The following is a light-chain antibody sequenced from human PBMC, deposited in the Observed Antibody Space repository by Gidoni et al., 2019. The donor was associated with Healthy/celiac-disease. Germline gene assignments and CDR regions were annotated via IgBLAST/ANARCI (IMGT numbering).Light chain of an antibody. CDR3: MQGTHWNT. V-gene: IGKV2-30*02. CDR2: KVS. J-gene: IGKJ4*01. Sequence: DVVMTQSPLSLPVTLGQPASISCRSSQSLVHSDGNTYLNWFQQRPGRSPRRLIYKVSNRDSGVPDRFSGSGSGTDFTLKISRVEAEDVGVYYCMQGTHWNTFGGGTKVEIK. CDR1: QSLVHSDGNTY.